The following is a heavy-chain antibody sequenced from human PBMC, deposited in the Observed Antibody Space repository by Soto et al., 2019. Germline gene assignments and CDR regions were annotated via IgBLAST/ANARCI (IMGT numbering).Heavy chain of an antibody. CDR3: VREGRSSTSCNTGCAFDI. CDR2: ISRSGNTM. CDR1: GFTSWDYD. V-gene: IGHV3-11*01. Sequence: GGSLRLSCAASGFTSWDYDMSWIRQAPGKGLEWVSYISRSGNTMYYGDYVKGRFTISRGNAENSVFLQMISLRAEDTAVYYCVREGRSSTSCNTGCAFDIWGQGTMVTVSS. J-gene: IGHJ3*02. D-gene: IGHD2-2*02.